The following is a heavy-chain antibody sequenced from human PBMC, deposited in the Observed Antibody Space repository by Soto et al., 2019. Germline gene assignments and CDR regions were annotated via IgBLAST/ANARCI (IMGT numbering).Heavy chain of an antibody. CDR3: AAFGGAHDCGGDCYSLAS. Sequence: ASVKVSCKASGFTFTSSAVQWVRQARGQRLEWIGWIVVGSGNTNYAQKFQERVTITRDMSTSTAYMELSSLRSEDTAVYSFAAFGGAHDCGGDCYSLASGGGGPRVTAPS. V-gene: IGHV1-58*01. CDR2: IVVGSGNT. J-gene: IGHJ4*02. D-gene: IGHD2-21*02. CDR1: GFTFTSSA.